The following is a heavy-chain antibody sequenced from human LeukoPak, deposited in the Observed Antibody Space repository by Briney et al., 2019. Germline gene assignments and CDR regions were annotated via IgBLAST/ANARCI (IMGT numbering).Heavy chain of an antibody. CDR3: ARDVSQTLYYYGMDV. Sequence: GGSLRLSCAASGVTFSNYWMHWVRQAPGKGPVWVSRISFDGSRTTYADSVKGRFTISRDNAKNSLYLQMNSLRAEDTAVYYCARDVSQTLYYYGMDVWGQGTTVTVSS. V-gene: IGHV3-74*01. CDR2: ISFDGSRT. CDR1: GVTFSNYW. J-gene: IGHJ6*02.